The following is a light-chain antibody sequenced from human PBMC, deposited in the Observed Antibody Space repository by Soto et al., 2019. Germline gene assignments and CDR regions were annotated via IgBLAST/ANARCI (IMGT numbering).Light chain of an antibody. CDR2: DVS. Sequence: QPVLTQPASVSGSPGQSITISCTGTSSDVGGYNYVSWYQQHPDKAPKLMIYDVSNRPSGVSNRFSGSKSGNTASLTISGLQAEDEADYYCCSYTSSSTRVFGTGTKGTVL. J-gene: IGLJ1*01. V-gene: IGLV2-14*01. CDR1: SSDVGGYNY. CDR3: CSYTSSSTRV.